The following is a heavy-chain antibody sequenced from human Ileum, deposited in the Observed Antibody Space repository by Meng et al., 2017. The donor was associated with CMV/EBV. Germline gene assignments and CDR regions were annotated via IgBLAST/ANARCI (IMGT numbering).Heavy chain of an antibody. CDR1: GDIFTGYY. V-gene: IGHV1-2*06. J-gene: IGHJ4*02. D-gene: IGHD7-27*01. CDR3: ARENWVYDY. Sequence: QVQMVQSGTEMKTPGASVKVSCKASGDIFTGYYMHWFRQAPGQGLEWVGQIRLNSGDTHYAQKFQGRVTMTRDMSIITAYMELSSLMSDDTAVYYCARENWVYDYWGQGTLVTVSS. CDR2: IRLNSGDT.